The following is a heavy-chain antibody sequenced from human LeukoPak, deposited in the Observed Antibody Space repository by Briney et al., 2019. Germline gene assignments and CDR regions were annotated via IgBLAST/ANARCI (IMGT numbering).Heavy chain of an antibody. CDR2: INSDGSDM. J-gene: IGHJ4*02. CDR1: GFTFSGYW. D-gene: IGHD2-2*01. Sequence: GGSLRLSCTGSGFTFSGYWMHWVRQVPGKGLVWVSRINSDGSDMSYADSVKGRFTISRDNSKNTLFLQMNTLRAEDTALYYCARDYAHSYGQFDYWGQGTLVTVSS. V-gene: IGHV3-74*01. CDR3: ARDYAHSYGQFDY.